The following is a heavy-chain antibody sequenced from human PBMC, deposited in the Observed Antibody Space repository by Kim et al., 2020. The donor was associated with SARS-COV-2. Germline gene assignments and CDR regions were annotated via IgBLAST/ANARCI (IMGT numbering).Heavy chain of an antibody. CDR3: ARRFQSGWFDP. Sequence: SETLSLTCTVSGGSISSSSYYWGWIRQPPGKGLEWIGSIYYSGSTYYNPSLKSRVTISVDTSKNQFSLKLSSVTAADTAVYYCARRFQSGWFDPWGQGTL. CDR1: GGSISSSSYY. J-gene: IGHJ5*02. D-gene: IGHD1-26*01. V-gene: IGHV4-39*01. CDR2: IYYSGST.